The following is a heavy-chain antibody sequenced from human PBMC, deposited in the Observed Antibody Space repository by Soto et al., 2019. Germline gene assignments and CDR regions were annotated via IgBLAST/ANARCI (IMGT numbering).Heavy chain of an antibody. D-gene: IGHD3-3*01. V-gene: IGHV3-23*01. CDR1: GYTFGSHA. CDR3: AKEPYSDFWSAYYYFDY. Sequence: EVKLLESGGGLVQPGGSLRLSCAAAGYTFGSHAMIWVRQAPGKGLEWVSAISGSGGSAYYADSVKGRFTISRDNCINTLYLQMNSLRAEDTALYYCAKEPYSDFWSAYYYFDYWGQGTLVTVSS. J-gene: IGHJ4*02. CDR2: ISGSGGSA.